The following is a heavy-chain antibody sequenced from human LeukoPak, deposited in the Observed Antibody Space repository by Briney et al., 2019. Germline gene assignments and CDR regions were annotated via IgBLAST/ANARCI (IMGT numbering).Heavy chain of an antibody. J-gene: IGHJ5*02. CDR2: ISYVGSNK. CDR1: GFTFSSYA. D-gene: IGHD2-2*01. Sequence: PGRSLRLSCAASGFTFSSYAMHWVRQAPGKGLEWVAVISYVGSNKYYADSVKGRFTISRDNSKNTLYLQMNSLRAEDTAVYYCAREQDIVVVPAGIDPWGQGTLVTVSS. V-gene: IGHV3-30-3*01. CDR3: AREQDIVVVPAGIDP.